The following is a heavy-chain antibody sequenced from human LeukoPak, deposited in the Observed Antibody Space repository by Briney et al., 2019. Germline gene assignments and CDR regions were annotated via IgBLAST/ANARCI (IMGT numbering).Heavy chain of an antibody. D-gene: IGHD3-3*01. CDR2: MNPNSGNT. J-gene: IGHJ4*02. CDR1: GYTFTSYD. CDR3: ARARPDYDFWSGYYRRRFDY. V-gene: IGHV1-8*01. Sequence: ASVKVTCKASGYTFTSYDINWVRQATGQGLEWMGWMNPNSGNTGYAQKFQGRVTMTRNTSISTAYMELSSLRSEDTAVYYCARARPDYDFWSGYYRRRFDYWGQGTLVTVSS.